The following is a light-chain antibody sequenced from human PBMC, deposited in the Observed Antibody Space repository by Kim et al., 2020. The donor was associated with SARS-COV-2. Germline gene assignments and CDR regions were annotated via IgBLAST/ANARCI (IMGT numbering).Light chain of an antibody. CDR2: CEC. J-gene: IGKJ2*01. V-gene: IGKV3-20*01. CDR1: QSVSSWN. Sequence: LARGDRATRSWRTRQSVSSWNLVWYQHGDGQAPRILIYCECARAAGITDSFSGSGSGTDFTLTSARLEPEDFALYYCQHDGASLYTFGQGTKLEI. CDR3: QHDGASLYT.